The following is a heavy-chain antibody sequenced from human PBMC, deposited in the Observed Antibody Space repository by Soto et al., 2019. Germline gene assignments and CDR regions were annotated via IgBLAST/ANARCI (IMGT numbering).Heavy chain of an antibody. J-gene: IGHJ4*02. CDR3: ARDGRNYDILTGGYYFDY. CDR1: GFTFSSYG. Sequence: QVQLVESGGGVGQPGRSLRLSCAASGFTFSSYGMHWVRQAPGKGLEWVAVIWYDGSNKYYADSVKGRFTISRDNSKNTLYLQMNSLRAEDTAVYYCARDGRNYDILTGGYYFDYWGQGTLVTVSS. CDR2: IWYDGSNK. V-gene: IGHV3-33*01. D-gene: IGHD3-9*01.